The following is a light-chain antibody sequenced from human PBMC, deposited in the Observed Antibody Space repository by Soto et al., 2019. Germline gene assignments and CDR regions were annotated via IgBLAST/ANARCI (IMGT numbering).Light chain of an antibody. CDR3: ASRDDSLSGVV. CDR1: SSNIGSNY. V-gene: IGLV1-47*01. CDR2: KNN. Sequence: QPVLTQPPSASGTPGQRITISCSGGSSNIGSNYVYWYQHLPGTAPKLLMYKNNQRPSGVPDRFSGSKSGTSASLAIDGLRSEDEADYYCASRDDSLSGVVFGGGTKLTVL. J-gene: IGLJ2*01.